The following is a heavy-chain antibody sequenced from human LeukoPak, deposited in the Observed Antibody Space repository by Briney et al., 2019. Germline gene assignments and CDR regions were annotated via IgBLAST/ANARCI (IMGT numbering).Heavy chain of an antibody. D-gene: IGHD3-22*01. CDR3: AAKWLLRRY. CDR1: GFTVSSNY. J-gene: IGHJ4*02. CDR2: IHSGGTT. V-gene: IGHV3-66*01. Sequence: GGSLRLSCTASGFTVSSNYMTWVRQAPGKGLECVSLIHSGGTTDYADSVKGRFTISRDNSKNMLYLQVNSLRVEDTAVYYCAAKWLLRRYWGQGTLVTVSS.